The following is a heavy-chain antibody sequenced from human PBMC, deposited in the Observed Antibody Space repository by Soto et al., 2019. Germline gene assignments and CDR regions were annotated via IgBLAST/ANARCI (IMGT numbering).Heavy chain of an antibody. CDR2: ISYDGSNK. V-gene: IGHV3-30-3*01. Sequence: QVQLVESGGGVVQPGRSLRLSCAASGFTFSSYAMHWVRQAPGKGLEWVAVISYDGSNKYYADSVKGRFTISRDNSKTTLYLQMNSLRAEDTAVYYCARVSYYGSGSYHPFDYWGQGTLVTVSS. D-gene: IGHD3-10*01. CDR1: GFTFSSYA. CDR3: ARVSYYGSGSYHPFDY. J-gene: IGHJ4*02.